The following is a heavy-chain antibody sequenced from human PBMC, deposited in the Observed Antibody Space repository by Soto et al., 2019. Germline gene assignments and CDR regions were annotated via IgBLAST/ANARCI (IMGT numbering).Heavy chain of an antibody. Sequence: QVQLVESGGGVVQPGRSLRLSCAASGFTFSSYGMHWVRQAPGKGLEWVAVISYDGSNKCYANSVKGRFTISRDNSKNTLYLQMNSLVAEDTAVYYCAKPVVALVNGMDVWGQGTTVTVSS. CDR2: ISYDGSNK. V-gene: IGHV3-30*18. CDR3: AKPVVALVNGMDV. D-gene: IGHD2-15*01. J-gene: IGHJ6*02. CDR1: GFTFSSYG.